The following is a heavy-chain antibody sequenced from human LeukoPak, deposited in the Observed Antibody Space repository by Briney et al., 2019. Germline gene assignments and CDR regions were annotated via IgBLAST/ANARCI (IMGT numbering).Heavy chain of an antibody. V-gene: IGHV3-74*01. CDR3: AGSGFSYGFDALDI. Sequence: GGSLRLSCAASGFTFSSYWMHWVRQAPGKGLVWVSRINSDGSSTSYADSVKGRFTISRDNAKNTLYLQMNSLRAEDTALYYCAGSGFSYGFDALDIWGQGTMVAVSS. CDR2: INSDGSST. D-gene: IGHD5-18*01. J-gene: IGHJ3*02. CDR1: GFTFSSYW.